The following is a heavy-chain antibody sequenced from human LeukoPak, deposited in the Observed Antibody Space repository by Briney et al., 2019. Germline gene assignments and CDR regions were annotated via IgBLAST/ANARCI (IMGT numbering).Heavy chain of an antibody. V-gene: IGHV1-24*01. J-gene: IGHJ4*02. Sequence: ASVKVSCKVSGYTLTELAMHWVRQAPGKGLEWMGGFDPEQGETIYAQKFQGRVTMTEDTSTDTGYMELSSLTSEDTAVYYCTTMTMARGSPLFYFDNWGQGTLVTVSS. CDR1: GYTLTELA. CDR3: TTMTMARGSPLFYFDN. D-gene: IGHD3-10*01. CDR2: FDPEQGET.